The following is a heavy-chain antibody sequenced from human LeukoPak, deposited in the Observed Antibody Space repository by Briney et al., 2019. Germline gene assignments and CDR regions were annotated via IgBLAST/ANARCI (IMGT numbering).Heavy chain of an antibody. J-gene: IGHJ6*02. Sequence: SETLSLTCTVSGGSISSSSYYWGWIRQPPGKGLEWIGSIYYSGSTYYNPSLKSRVTISVDTSKNQFSLKLSSVTAADTAVYYCARGSWVVPAAMPFYYYYGMDVWGQGTTVTVSS. D-gene: IGHD2-2*01. CDR3: ARGSWVVPAAMPFYYYYGMDV. CDR2: IYYSGST. V-gene: IGHV4-39*01. CDR1: GGSISSSSYY.